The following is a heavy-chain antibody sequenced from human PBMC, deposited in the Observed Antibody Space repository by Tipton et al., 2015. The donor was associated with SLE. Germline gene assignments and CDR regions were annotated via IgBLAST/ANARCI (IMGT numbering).Heavy chain of an antibody. CDR2: IYYSGST. CDR1: GGSISSYY. J-gene: IGHJ3*02. V-gene: IGHV4-59*01. Sequence: TLSLTCTVSGGSISSYYWSWIRQPPGKGLEWIGYIYYSGSTNYNPSLKSRVTISVDTSKNQFSLKLSSVTAADTAVYYCARVALDAFDIWAQGTMVTVSS. CDR3: ARVALDAFDI.